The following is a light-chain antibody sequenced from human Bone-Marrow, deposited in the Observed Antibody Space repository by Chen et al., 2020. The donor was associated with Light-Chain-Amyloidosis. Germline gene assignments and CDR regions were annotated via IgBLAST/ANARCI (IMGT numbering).Light chain of an antibody. CDR3: SSYTSSVSYV. Sequence: QSALPHPASVSGSPGQSITISCTGTSSDVGGYNHVSWYQHHPGKAPKLMIYEVSNRLSGISNRFSGSKSGNTASLSISGLQAEDEADYYCSSYTSSVSYVFGSGTKVTVL. J-gene: IGLJ1*01. V-gene: IGLV2-14*01. CDR2: EVS. CDR1: SSDVGGYNH.